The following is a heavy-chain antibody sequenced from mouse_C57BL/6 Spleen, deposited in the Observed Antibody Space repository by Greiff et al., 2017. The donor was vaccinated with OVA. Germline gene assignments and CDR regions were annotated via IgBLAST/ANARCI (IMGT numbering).Heavy chain of an antibody. J-gene: IGHJ2*01. CDR3: ARFYCSSPYYFDY. V-gene: IGHV1-61*01. Sequence: VKLQQPGAELVRPGSLVKLSCKASGYTFTSYWMDWVKQRPGQGLEWIGNIYPSDSETHYNQKFKDKATLTVDKSSSTAYMQLSSLTSEDSAVYYCARFYCSSPYYFDYWGQGTTLTVSS. D-gene: IGHD1-1*01. CDR1: GYTFTSYW. CDR2: IYPSDSET.